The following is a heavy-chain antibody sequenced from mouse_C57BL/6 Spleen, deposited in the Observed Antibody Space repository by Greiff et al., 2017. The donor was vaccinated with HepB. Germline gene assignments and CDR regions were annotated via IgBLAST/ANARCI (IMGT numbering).Heavy chain of an antibody. CDR2: IRNKANGYTT. V-gene: IGHV7-3*01. D-gene: IGHD2-1*01. Sequence: EVQGVESGGGLVQPGGSLSLSCAASGFTFTAYYMSWVRQPPGKALEWLGFIRNKANGYTTEYSASVKGRFTISRDNSQSILYLQMNALRAEDSATYYCARYRGNYDYYAMDYWGQGTSVTVSS. J-gene: IGHJ4*01. CDR1: GFTFTAYY. CDR3: ARYRGNYDYYAMDY.